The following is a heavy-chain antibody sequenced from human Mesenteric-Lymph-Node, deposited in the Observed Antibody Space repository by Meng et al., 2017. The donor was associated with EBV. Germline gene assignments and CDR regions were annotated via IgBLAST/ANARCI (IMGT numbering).Heavy chain of an antibody. V-gene: IGHV1-2*06. Sequence: QGQRVRLWAGGKKPGAAGKVSCKASAYYSSGNYLHWVRQAPGQGLEWMGRINPRSGATSYAEKFQGRLAMTGDTSVSTAYMELASLRSDDTAVYFCSHTDYFDNTGHHWGQGTLVTVSS. CDR2: INPRSGAT. D-gene: IGHD3-22*01. J-gene: IGHJ4*02. CDR1: AYYSSGNY. CDR3: SHTDYFDNTGHH.